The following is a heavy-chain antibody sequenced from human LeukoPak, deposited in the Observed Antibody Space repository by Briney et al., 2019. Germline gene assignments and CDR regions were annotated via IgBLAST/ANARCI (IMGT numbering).Heavy chain of an antibody. Sequence: ASVKVSCKASGYTFTGYYMHWVRQAPGQGLEWMGRINPNSGGTNYAQKFQGRVTMTRDTSISTVYMELSRLRSDDTAVYYCARAAVELLWFGETLGYWGQGTLVTVSS. J-gene: IGHJ4*02. CDR2: INPNSGGT. D-gene: IGHD3-10*01. V-gene: IGHV1-2*06. CDR3: ARAAVELLWFGETLGY. CDR1: GYTFTGYY.